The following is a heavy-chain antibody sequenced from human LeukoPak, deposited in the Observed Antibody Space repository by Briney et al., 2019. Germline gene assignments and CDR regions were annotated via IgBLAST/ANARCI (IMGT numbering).Heavy chain of an antibody. J-gene: IGHJ4*02. CDR2: ISGSGGGT. CDR3: AKMGGRISAAVDN. CDR1: GFTFNTYA. Sequence: PGGSLRLPCAASGFTFNTYALSWVRQAPGKGLEWVSVISGSGGGTYYADSVKGRFTISRDNSKSTLYLQMNSLRVEDTAVYYCAKMGGRISAAVDNWGQGTLVTVSS. V-gene: IGHV3-23*01. D-gene: IGHD2-2*01.